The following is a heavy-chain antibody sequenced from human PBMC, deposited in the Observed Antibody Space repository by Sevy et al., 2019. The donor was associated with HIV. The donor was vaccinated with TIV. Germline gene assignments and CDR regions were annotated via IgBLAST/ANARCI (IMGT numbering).Heavy chain of an antibody. CDR3: GRYCISTSPHNWFDP. CDR1: GGSSSSGDYY. J-gene: IGHJ5*02. V-gene: IGHV4-30-4*01. D-gene: IGHD2-2*01. CDR2: IYYSGTT. Sequence: SETLSLTCTVSGGSSSSGDYYWSWIRQSPGKGLEWIGYIYYSGTTYYNPSLKSRVTMSVDTSKSQFSLKLSSVTAADTAVYCCGRYCISTSPHNWFDPWGQGTLVTVSS.